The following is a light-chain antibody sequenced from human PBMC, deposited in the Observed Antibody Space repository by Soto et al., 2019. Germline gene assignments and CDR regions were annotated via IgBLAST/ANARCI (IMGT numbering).Light chain of an antibody. CDR3: QQSNSYSGV. V-gene: IGKV1-9*01. J-gene: IGKJ1*01. CDR2: AAS. Sequence: IQLTQSPSSLSASVGDRVTITCRASQDIAIYLAWYQQKPGEAPKLLIYAASTLYGGVPSRFSGSGSGTDFALTNTSLQAEDFATYYCQQSNSYSGVFGQGTKVEIK. CDR1: QDIAIY.